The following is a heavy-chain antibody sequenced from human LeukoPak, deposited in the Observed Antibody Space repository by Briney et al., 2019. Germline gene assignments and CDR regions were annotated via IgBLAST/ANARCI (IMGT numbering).Heavy chain of an antibody. CDR3: ARDRDIVVVTAPDY. J-gene: IGHJ4*02. D-gene: IGHD2-21*02. CDR2: IYYSGST. CDR1: GGSISSGGYY. Sequence: PSETLSLTCTVSGGSISSGGYYWSWIRQHPGKGLEWIGYIYYSGSTYYNPSLKSRVTISVDTSKNQFSLKLSSVTAADTAVYYCARDRDIVVVTAPDYWGQGTLATVSS. V-gene: IGHV4-31*03.